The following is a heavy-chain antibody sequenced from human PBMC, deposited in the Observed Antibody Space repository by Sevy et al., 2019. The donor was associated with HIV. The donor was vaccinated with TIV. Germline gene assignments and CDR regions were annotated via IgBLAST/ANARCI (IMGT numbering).Heavy chain of an antibody. CDR1: GFIFNSYA. Sequence: GGSLRLSCVASGFIFNSYAMSWVRQAPGKGLEWVSSISGSGGSTYYADSVKGRFTISRDNSNKMVELEMNRLRGEDTAVYYCAKAYGSGSPPDYWGQGILVTVSS. D-gene: IGHD3-10*01. J-gene: IGHJ4*02. CDR3: AKAYGSGSPPDY. CDR2: ISGSGGST. V-gene: IGHV3-23*01.